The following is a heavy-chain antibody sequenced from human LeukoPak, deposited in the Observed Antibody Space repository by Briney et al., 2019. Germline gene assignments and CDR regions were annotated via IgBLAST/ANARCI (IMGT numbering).Heavy chain of an antibody. D-gene: IGHD5-24*01. CDR3: ARESERWPFDY. Sequence: SETLSLTCTVSGASISSYYWSWIRQPPGKGLEWIGYIFHSGSTNYNPSLKSRVTISVDTSKNQFSLKLSSATAADTAVYYCARESERWPFDYWGQGTLVAVSS. CDR1: GASISSYY. CDR2: IFHSGST. V-gene: IGHV4-59*01. J-gene: IGHJ4*02.